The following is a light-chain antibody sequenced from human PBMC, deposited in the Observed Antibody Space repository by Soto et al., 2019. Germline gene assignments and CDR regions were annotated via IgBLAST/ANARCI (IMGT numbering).Light chain of an antibody. CDR2: GVS. J-gene: IGKJ4*01. Sequence: EIVLTQSPGTLSLSPGERATLSCRASQSVTSNYLAWYQQKPGQTPRLLIYGVSIRATGIPDRFSGRGSGTDFTLTVSRLEPEDFAVYYCQQYGSSPLTFGGGTKVEIK. CDR1: QSVTSNY. V-gene: IGKV3-20*01. CDR3: QQYGSSPLT.